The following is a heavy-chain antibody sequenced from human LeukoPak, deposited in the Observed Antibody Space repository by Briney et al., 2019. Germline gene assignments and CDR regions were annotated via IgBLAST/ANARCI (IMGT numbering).Heavy chain of an antibody. J-gene: IGHJ4*02. CDR1: GYSFTSYW. D-gene: IGHD1-26*01. V-gene: IGHV5-51*01. Sequence: RRGSLKISCKGSGYSFTSYWIGWVRQMPGKGLEWMGIIYPGDSDTRYSPSFQGQVTISADKSIGTAYLQWSSLKASDTAMYYCARSRSGRFFEYWGQGTLVTVSS. CDR2: IYPGDSDT. CDR3: ARSRSGRFFEY.